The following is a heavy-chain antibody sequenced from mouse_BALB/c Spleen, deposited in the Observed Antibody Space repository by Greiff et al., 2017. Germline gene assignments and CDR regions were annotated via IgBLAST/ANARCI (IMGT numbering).Heavy chain of an antibody. CDR2: ISYSGST. CDR1: GYSITSDYA. J-gene: IGHJ2*01. V-gene: IGHV3-2*02. D-gene: IGHD2-3*01. CDR3: ARSGFLIGYYYFDY. Sequence: EVQLQQSGPGLVKPSQSLSLTCTVTGYSITSDYAWNWIRQFPGNKLEWMGYISYSGSTSYNPSLKSRISITRDTSKNQFFLQLNSVTTEDTATYYCARSGFLIGYYYFDYWGQGTTLTVSS.